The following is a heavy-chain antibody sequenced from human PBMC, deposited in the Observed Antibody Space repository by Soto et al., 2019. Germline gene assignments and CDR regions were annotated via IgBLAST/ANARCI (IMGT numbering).Heavy chain of an antibody. D-gene: IGHD2-2*01. CDR1: GDSISDSRW. CDR2: ISHSGNT. V-gene: IGHV4-4*02. Sequence: QVQLQESGPGLVKPSGTLSLTCAVSGDSISDSRWWSWVRRPPGKGLEWIGEISHSGNTNYNPSLKSRVTMSIAKAKNQFSLNLTSVTAADTAVYYCARVISSREEYFDYWGQGTLVTVS. J-gene: IGHJ4*02. CDR3: ARVISSREEYFDY.